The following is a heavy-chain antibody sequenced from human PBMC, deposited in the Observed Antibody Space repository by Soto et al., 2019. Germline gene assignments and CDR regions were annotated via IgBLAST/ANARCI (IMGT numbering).Heavy chain of an antibody. CDR1: GFTFSSYG. D-gene: IGHD1-26*01. V-gene: IGHV3-30*18. Sequence: QVQLVESGGGVVQPGRSLRLSCAASGFTFSSYGMHWVRQAPGKGLEWVAVISYDGSNKYYADSVKGRFTISRDNSKKTLYLEMNSLRAEDTAVYYCAKDPEVGPWHAFDIWGQGTMVAVSS. CDR3: AKDPEVGPWHAFDI. CDR2: ISYDGSNK. J-gene: IGHJ3*02.